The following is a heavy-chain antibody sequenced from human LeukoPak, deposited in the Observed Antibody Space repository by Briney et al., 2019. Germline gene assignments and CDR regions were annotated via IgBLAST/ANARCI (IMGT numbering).Heavy chain of an antibody. CDR1: MHLYPALG. J-gene: IGHJ6*02. Sequence: GGSQRLFCAPAMHLYPALGLHWPRQAPGKGLEWVARIYSDGSRTYYADSVKGRFTVSRDDSKNTLFLQMYSLRPDDTAVYYCASDNSRGRMAVWGQGTTVTVSS. D-gene: IGHD1-1*01. CDR3: ASDNSRGRMAV. CDR2: IYSDGSRT. V-gene: IGHV3-33*01.